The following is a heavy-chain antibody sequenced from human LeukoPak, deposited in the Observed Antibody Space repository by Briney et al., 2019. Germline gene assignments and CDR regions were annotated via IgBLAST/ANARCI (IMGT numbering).Heavy chain of an antibody. D-gene: IGHD3-9*01. CDR2: IWYDGSNK. CDR3: VIWGDYDVLTGYYVPDY. V-gene: IGHV3-33*01. J-gene: IGHJ4*02. Sequence: VQPGRSLRLSCAASGFTFSSYGMRWVRQAPGKGLEWVAVIWYDGSNKYYADSVKGRFTISRDNSKNTLYLQMNSLRHEDTAIYYCVIWGDYDVLTGYYVPDYWGQGTLVTVAS. CDR1: GFTFSSYG.